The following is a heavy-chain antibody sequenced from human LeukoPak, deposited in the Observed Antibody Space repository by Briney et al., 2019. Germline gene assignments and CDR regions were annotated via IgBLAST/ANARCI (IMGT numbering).Heavy chain of an antibody. Sequence: SETLSLTCAVYGGSFSGYYWSWIRQPPGKGLEWIGVINHSGSTNYNPSLKSRVTISVDTSKNQFSLKLSSVTAADTAVYYCARARRGYGMDVWGKGTTVTVSS. V-gene: IGHV4-34*01. CDR3: ARARRGYGMDV. CDR1: GGSFSGYY. D-gene: IGHD1-14*01. J-gene: IGHJ6*04. CDR2: INHSGST.